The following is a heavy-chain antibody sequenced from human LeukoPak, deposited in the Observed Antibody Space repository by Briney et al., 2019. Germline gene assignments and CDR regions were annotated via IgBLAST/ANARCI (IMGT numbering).Heavy chain of an antibody. J-gene: IGHJ5*02. CDR1: GFTFSSYW. Sequence: QPGGSLRLSCAASGFTFSSYWMHWVRQAPGKGLVWVSRINSDGSSTSYADSVKGRFTISRDNAKNTLYLQMNSLRAEDTAVYYCARESGWNDFWSGYYGWFDPWGQGTLVTVSP. CDR2: INSDGSST. V-gene: IGHV3-74*01. D-gene: IGHD3-3*01. CDR3: ARESGWNDFWSGYYGWFDP.